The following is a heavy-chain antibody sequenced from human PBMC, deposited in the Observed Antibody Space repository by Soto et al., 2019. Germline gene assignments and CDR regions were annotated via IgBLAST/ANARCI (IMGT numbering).Heavy chain of an antibody. J-gene: IGHJ4*02. D-gene: IGHD3-16*01. CDR2: ISYDGSNK. CDR1: GFTFSSYG. Sequence: AGGSLRLSCAASGFTFSSYGMHWVRQAPGKGLEWVAVISYDGSNKYYADSVKGRFTISRDNSKNTLYLQMNSLRAEDTAVYYCAKGALEGFWGNYWGQGTLVTVSS. CDR3: AKGALEGFWGNY. V-gene: IGHV3-30*18.